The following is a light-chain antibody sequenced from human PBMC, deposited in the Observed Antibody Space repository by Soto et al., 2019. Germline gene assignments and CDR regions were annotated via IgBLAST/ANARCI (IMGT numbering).Light chain of an antibody. J-gene: IGLJ1*01. CDR3: CSHTTGITRSV. CDR1: STDVDTYNY. Sequence: QSALTPPASVSGSPGQSITISCSGISTDVDTYNYVSWYQLHPGEAPKVLIYDVNSRPSGVSNRFSGSRSGNTASLTISGLQAEDVAHYYCCSHTTGITRSVLVTGPYVTVL. CDR2: DVN. V-gene: IGLV2-14*03.